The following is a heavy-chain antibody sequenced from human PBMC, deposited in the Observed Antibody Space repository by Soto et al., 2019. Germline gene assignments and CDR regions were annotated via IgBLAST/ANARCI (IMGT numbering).Heavy chain of an antibody. CDR1: GYSFTSYW. V-gene: IGHV5-51*01. Sequence: GESLKISCKGSGYSFTSYWIGWVRQMPGKGLAWMGIIYPGDSDTRYSPSFQGQVTISADKSISTAYLQWSSLKASDTAMYYCARIVNIVVVTAIGGAYFDYWGQGTLVTVSS. D-gene: IGHD2-21*02. CDR2: IYPGDSDT. J-gene: IGHJ4*01. CDR3: ARIVNIVVVTAIGGAYFDY.